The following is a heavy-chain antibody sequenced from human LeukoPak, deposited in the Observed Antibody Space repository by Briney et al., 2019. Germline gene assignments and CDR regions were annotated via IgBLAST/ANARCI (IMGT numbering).Heavy chain of an antibody. Sequence: TGGSLRLSCAASGFPFSGYTMHWVRQSPGKGLEWVALISDDGRRNYYADSVKGRFTISRENSNSTVYLQMNSLRPEDTAIYFCAREGRWVQLALGYWGQGTLVTV. J-gene: IGHJ4*02. D-gene: IGHD5-24*01. CDR3: AREGRWVQLALGY. V-gene: IGHV3-30*04. CDR2: ISDDGRRN. CDR1: GFPFSGYT.